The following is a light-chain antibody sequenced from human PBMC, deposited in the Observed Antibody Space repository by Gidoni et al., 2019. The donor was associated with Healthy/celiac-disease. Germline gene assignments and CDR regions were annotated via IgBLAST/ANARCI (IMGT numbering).Light chain of an antibody. Sequence: CKSSQSVLYSSNNKNYLAWYQQKPGQPPKLLIYWASTRESGVPDRFSGSGSGTDFTLTISSLQAEDVAVYYCQQYYSTPLTFGGGTKVEIK. CDR1: QSVLYSSNNKNY. CDR2: WAS. V-gene: IGKV4-1*01. J-gene: IGKJ4*01. CDR3: QQYYSTPLT.